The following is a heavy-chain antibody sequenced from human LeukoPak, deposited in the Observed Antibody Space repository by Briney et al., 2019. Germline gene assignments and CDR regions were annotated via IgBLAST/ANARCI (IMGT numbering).Heavy chain of an antibody. CDR1: GFTFSGSA. Sequence: PGGSLRLSCAASGFTFSGSALHWVRQASGKGLEWIGRIRSKTNNYATTYAASVTGRFTISRDDAENTLYLQMNSLRAEDTAVYYCAKGPTYYYDSSGEPPLGYWGQGTLVTVSS. D-gene: IGHD3-22*01. V-gene: IGHV3-73*01. J-gene: IGHJ4*02. CDR2: IRSKTNNYAT. CDR3: AKGPTYYYDSSGEPPLGY.